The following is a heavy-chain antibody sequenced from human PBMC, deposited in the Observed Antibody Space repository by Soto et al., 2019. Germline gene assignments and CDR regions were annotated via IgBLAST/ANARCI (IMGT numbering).Heavy chain of an antibody. J-gene: IGHJ3*02. CDR1: GYTLTELS. CDR2: FDPEDGET. V-gene: IGHV1-24*01. Sequence: ASVKVSCKVSGYTLTELSMHWVRQAPGRGLEWMGGFDPEDGETIYAQKFQGRVTMTEDTSADTAYMELSSLRSEDTAVYYCATDGGNLGYCSGGSCYRGSLEVVDIWGQGTTVIV. D-gene: IGHD2-15*01. CDR3: ATDGGNLGYCSGGSCYRGSLEVVDI.